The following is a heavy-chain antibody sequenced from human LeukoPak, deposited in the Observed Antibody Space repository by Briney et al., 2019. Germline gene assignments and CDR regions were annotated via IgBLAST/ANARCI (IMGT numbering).Heavy chain of an antibody. J-gene: IGHJ4*02. CDR2: INHSGST. V-gene: IGHV4-34*01. CDR3: VRGGNTKWEIPTIGY. Sequence: SETLSLTCAVYGGSFSGYYWNWIRQPPGKGLEWIGEINHSGSTNYNSSLKSRVTISEYTSKNQFSLNLSSVTAADTAVYYCVRGGNTKWEIPTIGYWGQGTLVTVSS. CDR1: GGSFSGYY. D-gene: IGHD1-26*01.